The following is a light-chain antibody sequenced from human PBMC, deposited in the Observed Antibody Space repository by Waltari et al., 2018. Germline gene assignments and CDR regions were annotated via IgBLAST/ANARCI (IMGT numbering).Light chain of an antibody. J-gene: IGLJ3*02. Sequence: QSALTQPASVSGSPGPSITISCPGTSRDIGPYNYFSWYQQHPGKAPQLMIFDVSNRPSGISHRFSGSKSGNTASLTISGLQAEDEAHYYCSSFTGSSTVFGGGTELTVL. V-gene: IGLV2-14*03. CDR3: SSFTGSSTV. CDR1: SRDIGPYNY. CDR2: DVS.